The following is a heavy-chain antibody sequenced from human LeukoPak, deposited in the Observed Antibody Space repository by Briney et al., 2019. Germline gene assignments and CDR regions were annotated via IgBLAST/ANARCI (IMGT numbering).Heavy chain of an antibody. Sequence: GRSLRLSCAASGFTFSSYAMHWVRKAPGKGLEWVAVISYDGSNKYYADSVKGRFTISRDNSKNTLYLQMNSLRAEDTAVYYCARDRNYYGSGSYTALDYWGQGTLVTVSS. CDR1: GFTFSSYA. CDR2: ISYDGSNK. CDR3: ARDRNYYGSGSYTALDY. V-gene: IGHV3-30-3*01. J-gene: IGHJ4*02. D-gene: IGHD3-10*01.